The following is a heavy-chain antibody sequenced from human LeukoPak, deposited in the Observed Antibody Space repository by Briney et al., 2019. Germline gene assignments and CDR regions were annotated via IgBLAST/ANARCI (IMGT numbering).Heavy chain of an antibody. V-gene: IGHV1-8*01. D-gene: IGHD3-3*01. J-gene: IGHJ4*02. CDR3: ATKDFWSGYSYFDY. Sequence: ASVKVSCKASGYTFTSYDINWVRQATGQGLEWMGWMNPNSGNTGYAQKFQGRVTMTRNTSISTAYMELSSLRSEDTAVYYCATKDFWSGYSYFDYWGQGTLVTVSS. CDR2: MNPNSGNT. CDR1: GYTFTSYD.